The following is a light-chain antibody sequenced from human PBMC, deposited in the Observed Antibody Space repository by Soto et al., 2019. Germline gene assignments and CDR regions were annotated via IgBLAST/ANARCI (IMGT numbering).Light chain of an antibody. J-gene: IGLJ3*02. V-gene: IGLV1-44*01. CDR1: NSNIGINT. Sequence: QSVLTQPPSASGTPGQRVTISCSGSNSNIGINTVNWYQQLPGTAPKLLIYNNNQRPSGVPDRFSGSKSGTSASLAISGLQSEDEADYYCAAWDDSLNGLFGGGTKLTVL. CDR3: AAWDDSLNGL. CDR2: NNN.